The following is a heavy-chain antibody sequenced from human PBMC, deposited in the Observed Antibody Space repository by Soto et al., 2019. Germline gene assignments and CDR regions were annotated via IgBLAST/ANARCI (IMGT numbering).Heavy chain of an antibody. J-gene: IGHJ6*02. D-gene: IGHD3-10*01. CDR1: GFTVRSNY. CDR3: ARDDPPFGFGAHYGLDV. V-gene: IGHV3-66*01. CDR2: IYSGGQT. Sequence: GGSLRLSCAASGFTVRSNYMNWVRQAPGKGLEWVSVIYSGGQTYYADSVKGRFTISRDNSKNTLYLQMNSLRAEDTAVYYCARDDPPFGFGAHYGLDVWGQGTTVTVSS.